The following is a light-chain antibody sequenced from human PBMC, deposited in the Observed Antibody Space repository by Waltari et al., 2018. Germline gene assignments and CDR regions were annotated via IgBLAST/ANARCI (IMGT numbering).Light chain of an antibody. CDR3: MLGTRPWT. V-gene: IGKV2-30*01. CDR2: QVS. Sequence: VVMTQSPVSLTVTLGQPASLSCRCSEPLLITDGYMFLNRFHQRPGQAPRRLIYQVSDRGSGVPDRFTGSGSGADFTLNISRVEAGDVGFYYCMLGTRPWTFGPGTKVEV. J-gene: IGKJ1*01. CDR1: EPLLITDGYMF.